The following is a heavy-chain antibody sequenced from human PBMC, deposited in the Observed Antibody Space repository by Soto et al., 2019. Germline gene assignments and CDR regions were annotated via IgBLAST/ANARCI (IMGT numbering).Heavy chain of an antibody. V-gene: IGHV1-3*01. D-gene: IGHD2-2*01. CDR2: INAGNGNT. CDR1: GYTFTNYA. CDR3: ARLRMPKYYFDY. Sequence: ASMKVSRKASGYTFTNYAIHLVRPAPGQRLEWMGWINAGNGNTKYSQKFQGRVTITRDTSASTAYMELSSLRSEDTAVYYCARLRMPKYYFDYWGQGTLVTVSS. J-gene: IGHJ4*02.